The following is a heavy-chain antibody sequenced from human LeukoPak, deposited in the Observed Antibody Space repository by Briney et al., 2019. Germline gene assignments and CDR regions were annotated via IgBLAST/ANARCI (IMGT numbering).Heavy chain of an antibody. Sequence: SGTLSLTCAVSGGSISSSNWWSWVRQPPGKGLEWIGEIYHSGSTNYNPSLKSRVTISVDKSKNQFSLKLSSVTAADTAVYYCARGGLRFLEWLSPPSYYYYGMDVWGQGTTVTVSS. CDR1: GGSISSSNW. J-gene: IGHJ6*02. CDR2: IYHSGST. CDR3: ARGGLRFLEWLSPPSYYYYGMDV. D-gene: IGHD3-3*01. V-gene: IGHV4-4*02.